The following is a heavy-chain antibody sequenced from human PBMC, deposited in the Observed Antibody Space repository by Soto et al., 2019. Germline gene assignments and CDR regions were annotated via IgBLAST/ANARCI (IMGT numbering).Heavy chain of an antibody. CDR2: IRQDGSET. CDR3: ARAGDTAYRYFDY. D-gene: IGHD5-18*01. CDR1: GFTFSNYW. V-gene: IGHV3-7*01. J-gene: IGHJ4*02. Sequence: EVQLVDSGGGLVQPGGSLRLSCAASGFTFSNYWMSWVRQAPGKGPERVANIRQDGSETYYVDSVKGRFTVSRDNAKNSLYLQMNSLRVEDTAVYYCARAGDTAYRYFDYCGQGTLVPVSS.